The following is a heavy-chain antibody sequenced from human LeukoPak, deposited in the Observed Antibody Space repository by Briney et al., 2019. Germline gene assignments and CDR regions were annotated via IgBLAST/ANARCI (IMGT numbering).Heavy chain of an antibody. J-gene: IGHJ4*02. CDR2: IYYSDNT. Sequence: SETLSLTCTVSGGSINSYFWSWIRQPPGKGLEWIGYIYYSDNTNYNPSLKSRVTISVETSKNQFSLKLTSVTAADTAVYYCARGVNYDSGSYYDYWGQGTLVTDSS. CDR3: ARGVNYDSGSYYDY. V-gene: IGHV4-59*01. D-gene: IGHD3-10*01. CDR1: GGSINSYF.